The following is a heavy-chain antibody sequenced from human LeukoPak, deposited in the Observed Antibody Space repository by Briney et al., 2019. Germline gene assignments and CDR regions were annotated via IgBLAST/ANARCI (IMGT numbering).Heavy chain of an antibody. CDR3: AKDRGDITMIVVVIPPDAFDI. D-gene: IGHD3-22*01. V-gene: IGHV3-7*01. Sequence: GGSLRLSCAASGFTFSNYWMSWVRQAPGKGLEWVANIKDDGSGKYYVDSLKGRFTISRDNAKNSLYLQMNSLRAEDTAVYYCAKDRGDITMIVVVIPPDAFDIWGQGTMVTVSS. CDR1: GFTFSNYW. J-gene: IGHJ3*02. CDR2: IKDDGSGK.